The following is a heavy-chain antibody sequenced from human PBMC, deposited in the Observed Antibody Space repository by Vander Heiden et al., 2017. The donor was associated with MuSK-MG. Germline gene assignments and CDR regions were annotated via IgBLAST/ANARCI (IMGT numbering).Heavy chain of an antibody. V-gene: IGHV4-34*01. CDR1: GGSFSGYY. J-gene: IGHJ4*02. Sequence: QVQLQQWGAGLLKPSETLSLTCAVYGGSFSGYYWSWIRQPPGKGLEWIGEINHSGSTNYNPSLKSRVTISVDTSKNQFSLKLSSVTAADTAVYYCARGSQVPMVQGVPKFDYWGQGTLVTVSS. CDR3: ARGSQVPMVQGVPKFDY. D-gene: IGHD3-10*01. CDR2: INHSGST.